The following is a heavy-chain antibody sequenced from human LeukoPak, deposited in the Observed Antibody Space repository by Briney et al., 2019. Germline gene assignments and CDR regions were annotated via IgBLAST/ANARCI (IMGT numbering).Heavy chain of an antibody. V-gene: IGHV3-7*01. Sequence: GGSLRLSCAASGFTFSSYWMTWVRQALGKGLEWVANIKQDGSEKYYVDSVKGRFTISRDNAKSSLYLQMNSLRAEDTAVYYCAREGYDSSALADYWGQGTLVTVSS. CDR1: GFTFSSYW. CDR3: AREGYDSSALADY. J-gene: IGHJ4*02. D-gene: IGHD3-22*01. CDR2: IKQDGSEK.